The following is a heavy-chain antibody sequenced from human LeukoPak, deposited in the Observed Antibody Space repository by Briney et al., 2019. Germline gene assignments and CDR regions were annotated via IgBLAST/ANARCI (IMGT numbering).Heavy chain of an antibody. D-gene: IGHD6-6*01. Sequence: PSETLSLTCTVSGGSISSHYWSWIRQPPGKGLEWIGYVSDSGSTNYNPSLKSRATVSVDTSKDQFSLKLTSVTAADTAVYYCARDAVGAARPRRLYYYYYYMDVWGKGTTVTVSS. CDR3: ARDAVGAARPRRLYYYYYYMDV. CDR1: GGSISSHY. V-gene: IGHV4-59*11. J-gene: IGHJ6*03. CDR2: VSDSGST.